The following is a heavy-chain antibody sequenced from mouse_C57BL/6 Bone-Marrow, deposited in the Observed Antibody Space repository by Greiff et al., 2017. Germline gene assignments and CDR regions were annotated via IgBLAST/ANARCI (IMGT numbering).Heavy chain of an antibody. V-gene: IGHV1-15*01. J-gene: IGHJ3*01. CDR2: INPETGGT. D-gene: IGHD1-1*01. CDR3: TRDWAYYYGSGYGFAY. Sequence: VKLVESGAELVRPGASVTLSCKASGYTFTDYEMHWVKQTPVHGLEWIGAINPETGGTAYNQKFKGKAILTAAISSSPAYMELRSLTSEDSAVYYYTRDWAYYYGSGYGFAYWGQGTLVTVSA. CDR1: GYTFTDYE.